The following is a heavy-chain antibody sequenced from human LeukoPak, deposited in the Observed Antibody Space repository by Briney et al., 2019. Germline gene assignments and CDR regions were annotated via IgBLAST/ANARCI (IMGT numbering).Heavy chain of an antibody. CDR3: ARGRIMITFGGVIVRGDDAFDI. CDR1: GGSFSGYY. J-gene: IGHJ3*02. CDR2: INHSGST. D-gene: IGHD3-16*02. V-gene: IGHV4-34*01. Sequence: SETLSLTCAVYGGSFSGYYWSWIRQPPGKGLEWIGEINHSGSTNYNPSLKSRVTISVDTSKNQFSLKLSSVTAADTAVYYCARGRIMITFGGVIVRGDDAFDIWGQGTMVTVSS.